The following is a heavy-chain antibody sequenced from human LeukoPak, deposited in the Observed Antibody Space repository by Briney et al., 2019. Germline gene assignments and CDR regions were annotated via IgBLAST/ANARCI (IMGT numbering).Heavy chain of an antibody. CDR1: GYTFTTYW. D-gene: IGHD4-23*01. V-gene: IGHV5-51*01. CDR3: ARQDYSGNLALDY. CDR2: VYPGDSDT. Sequence: GESLKISCKGSGYTFTTYWIAWVRQMPGKGLEWMGIVYPGDSDTRYSPSFQGQVTISADKSITTAYLQWSSLKASDTAMYYCARQDYSGNLALDYWGQGTLVTVSS. J-gene: IGHJ4*02.